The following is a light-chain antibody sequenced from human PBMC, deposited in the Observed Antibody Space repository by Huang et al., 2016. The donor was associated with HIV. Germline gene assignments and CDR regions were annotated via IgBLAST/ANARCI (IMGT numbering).Light chain of an antibody. J-gene: IGKJ5*01. CDR2: GAS. CDR1: QTISSF. V-gene: IGKV1-39*01. CDR3: QQSYSTPGT. Sequence: DIQMTQSPSSLSASVGDRVTITCRASQTISSFLNWYQQKPGKAPKILIYGASTLQSGVPSRFSGSGSGTVFILTISSLQPEDFATYHCQQSYSTPGTFGQGTRLEIK.